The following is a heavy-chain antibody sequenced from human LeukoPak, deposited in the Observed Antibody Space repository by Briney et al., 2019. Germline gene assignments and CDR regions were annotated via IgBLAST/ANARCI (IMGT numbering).Heavy chain of an antibody. Sequence: GESLKISCKGSGYTFTNYWIGWVRQMSGNDLEWMGIISPSDSHTIYSPSFRGQVTISVDESISTASLQWSSLKASDTAMYYCAKSIGSCTDSTCEIFDIWDQGTVVTVSS. CDR1: GYTFTNYW. V-gene: IGHV5-51*01. CDR2: ISPSDSHT. J-gene: IGHJ3*02. D-gene: IGHD2-8*02. CDR3: AKSIGSCTDSTCEIFDI.